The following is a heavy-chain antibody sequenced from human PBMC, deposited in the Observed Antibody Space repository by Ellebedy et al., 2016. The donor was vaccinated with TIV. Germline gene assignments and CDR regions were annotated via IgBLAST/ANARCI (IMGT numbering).Heavy chain of an antibody. J-gene: IGHJ6*02. CDR3: ARDDDLPDNGLDV. CDR1: GFTFSNFA. V-gene: IGHV3-7*01. Sequence: GGSLRLXXSASGFTFSNFAIHWVRQAPGKGLEWVANINQDGSEKYYLDSVKGRFTISRDNSKNTLYLQMSSLRAEDTAVYYCARDDDLPDNGLDVWGQGTTVTVSS. CDR2: INQDGSEK. D-gene: IGHD3-3*01.